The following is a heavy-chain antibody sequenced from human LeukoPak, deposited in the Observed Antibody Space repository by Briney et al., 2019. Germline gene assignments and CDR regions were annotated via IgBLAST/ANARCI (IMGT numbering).Heavy chain of an antibody. CDR1: GLTVSSNY. J-gene: IGHJ4*02. Sequence: GGSLRLSCAASGLTVSSNYMSWARQAPGKGLEWVSVIYSGGSTYYSDSVKGRFTISRDNSKNTLCLQMNSLRAEDTAVYYCARSRGLRFDYWGQGTLVTVSS. CDR3: ARSRGLRFDY. D-gene: IGHD4-17*01. CDR2: IYSGGST. V-gene: IGHV3-66*02.